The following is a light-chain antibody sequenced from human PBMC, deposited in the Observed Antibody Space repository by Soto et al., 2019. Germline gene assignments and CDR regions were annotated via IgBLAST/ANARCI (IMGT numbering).Light chain of an antibody. CDR1: QSVSSNY. V-gene: IGKV3-20*01. CDR3: QQYGSSYPWT. J-gene: IGKJ1*01. CDR2: GAS. Sequence: IVLTQSPGTLSLSPGERATLSCRASQSVSSNYLAWYQQKPGQAPRLLIYGASSRATGIPDRFSGSGSGTDFTLTIRRLEPEDFAVYYCQQYGSSYPWTCGQGTKV.